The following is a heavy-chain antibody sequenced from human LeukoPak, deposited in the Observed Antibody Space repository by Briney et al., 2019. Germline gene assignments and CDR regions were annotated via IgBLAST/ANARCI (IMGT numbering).Heavy chain of an antibody. CDR1: GFTFNNYA. CDR2: IGASGDNA. V-gene: IGHV3-23*01. Sequence: GGSLRLSCAVSGFTFNNYAMSWVRQAPGKGLEWVSAIGASGDNAYYADSVKGRFTISRDNSKNMLNLHMNSLRAEDTAIYHCAKAAASDTVTTLGVDYWGQGTLVTVSS. CDR3: AKAAASDTVTTLGVDY. J-gene: IGHJ4*02. D-gene: IGHD4-17*01.